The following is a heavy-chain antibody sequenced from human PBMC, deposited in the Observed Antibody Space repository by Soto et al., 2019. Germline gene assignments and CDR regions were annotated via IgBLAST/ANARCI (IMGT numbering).Heavy chain of an antibody. D-gene: IGHD4-17*01. J-gene: IGHJ3*02. V-gene: IGHV4-31*03. CDR1: GGSISSGGYY. CDR2: IYYSGST. CDR3: ARGTTLIPWGDAFDI. Sequence: QVQLQESGPGLVKPSQTLSLTCTVSGGSISSGGYYWSWIRQPPGKGLEWIWYIYYSGSTYYNPSLRSRVTISGDTSKNQVSRKLSAVTAADTAVYACARGTTLIPWGDAFDIWGQGTMVTVSS.